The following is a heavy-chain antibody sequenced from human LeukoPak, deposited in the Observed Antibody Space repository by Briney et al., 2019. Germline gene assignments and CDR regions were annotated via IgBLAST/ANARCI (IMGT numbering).Heavy chain of an antibody. V-gene: IGHV4-39*01. CDR1: GGSISSSSYY. CDR2: IYYSGST. Sequence: TSETLSLTCTVSGGSISSSSYYWGWIRQPPGKGLEWIGSIYYSGSTYYNPSLKSRVIISVDTSKNQFSLNLSSVTAADTAVYYCARRGSSSGWYYFDYWGQGTLVTVS. D-gene: IGHD6-19*01. CDR3: ARRGSSSGWYYFDY. J-gene: IGHJ4*02.